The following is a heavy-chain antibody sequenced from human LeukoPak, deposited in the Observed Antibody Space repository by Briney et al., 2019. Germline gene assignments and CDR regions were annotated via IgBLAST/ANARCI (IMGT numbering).Heavy chain of an antibody. J-gene: IGHJ5*02. CDR2: IWYDGSNK. CDR3: AKSRTYDFWSGYDR. D-gene: IGHD3-3*01. Sequence: GGSLRLSCAASGFTFSSYGMHCVRQAPGKGLEWVAVIWYDGSNKYYADSVKGRFTISRDNSKNTLYLQMNSVRAEDTAVYYCAKSRTYDFWSGYDRWGQGTLVTVSS. CDR1: GFTFSSYG. V-gene: IGHV3-33*06.